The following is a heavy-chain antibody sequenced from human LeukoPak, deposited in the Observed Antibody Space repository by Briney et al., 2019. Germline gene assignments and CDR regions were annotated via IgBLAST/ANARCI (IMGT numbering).Heavy chain of an antibody. D-gene: IGHD5-18*01. CDR1: GFSFSNYS. Sequence: GGSLRLSCAASGFSFSNYSMNWVRQAPGKGLEWVSSISSSSSYIYYADSVKGRFTISRDNAKNSLYLQMNSLRAEDTAVYYCARAFTAMVTMDVWGKGTTVTVSS. CDR2: ISSSSSYI. V-gene: IGHV3-21*01. CDR3: ARAFTAMVTMDV. J-gene: IGHJ6*04.